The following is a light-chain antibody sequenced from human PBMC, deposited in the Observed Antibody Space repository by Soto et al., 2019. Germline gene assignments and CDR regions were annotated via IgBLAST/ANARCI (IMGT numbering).Light chain of an antibody. CDR3: NSYAGSDNYV. CDR2: EDT. V-gene: IGLV2-8*01. CDR1: SSDVGGYNY. Sequence: QSAMTQPPSATGSPGPSVTISCTGTSSDVGGYNYISWYQQHPGKAPKLLLYEDTKRPSGVPDRFSGSKSGNTASLTASGLQAEVEPDYYCNSYAGSDNYVFGTGSKLTVL. J-gene: IGLJ1*01.